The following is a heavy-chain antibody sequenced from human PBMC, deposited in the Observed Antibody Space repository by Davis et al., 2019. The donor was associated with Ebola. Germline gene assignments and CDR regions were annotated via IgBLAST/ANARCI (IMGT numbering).Heavy chain of an antibody. CDR2: ISTSGTTI. J-gene: IGHJ4*02. Sequence: GGSLRLSCAGSGFTFSYYYLSWVRQAPGKGLECISYISTSGTTIYYADSVKGRFTISRDDARDSLYLQMNSLRAEDTAVYFCALSIAARTPIDSWGQGTLVTVSS. CDR1: GFTFSYYY. D-gene: IGHD6-6*01. CDR3: ALSIAARTPIDS. V-gene: IGHV3-11*01.